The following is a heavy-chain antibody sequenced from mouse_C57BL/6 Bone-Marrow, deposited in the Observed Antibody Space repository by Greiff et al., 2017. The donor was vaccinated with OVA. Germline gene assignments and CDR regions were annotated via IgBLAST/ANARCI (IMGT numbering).Heavy chain of an antibody. CDR2: IHPNSGST. J-gene: IGHJ4*01. CDR1: GYTFTSYW. Sequence: QVQLQQPGAELVKPGASVKLSCKASGYTFTSYWMHWVKQRPGQGLEWIGMIHPNSGSTNYNEKFKSKATLTVDKSSSTAYMQLSSLTSEDSAVYYCEREDSGSSPYYAMDYWGQGTSVTVSS. D-gene: IGHD1-1*01. CDR3: EREDSGSSPYYAMDY. V-gene: IGHV1-64*01.